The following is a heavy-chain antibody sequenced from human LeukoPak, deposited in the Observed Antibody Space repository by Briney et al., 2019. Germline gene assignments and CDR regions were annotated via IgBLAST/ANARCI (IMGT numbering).Heavy chain of an antibody. CDR2: VYTSGST. V-gene: IGHV4-61*02. Sequence: SETLSLTCTVSGGSISSGSYDWSWIRQPAGKGLDWIGRVYTSGSTNYKPSLKSRVTISVDTSKNQFSLKLSSVTAADTTVYYCARGTGNAFDIWGQGTMVTVS. CDR3: ARGTGNAFDI. D-gene: IGHD1-14*01. CDR1: GGSISSGSYD. J-gene: IGHJ3*02.